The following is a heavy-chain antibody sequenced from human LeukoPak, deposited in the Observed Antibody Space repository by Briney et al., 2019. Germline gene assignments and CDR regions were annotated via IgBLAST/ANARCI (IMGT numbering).Heavy chain of an antibody. CDR2: VAHDGVNK. V-gene: IGHV3-30*19. CDR3: ARDWGASDWYNWFDP. Sequence: KSGGSLRLSCATSGFSLKAYAMHWLRQAPGKGLEWVATVAHDGVNKYYLDSVKGRFTISRDSSDTLDLQMNSLRPEDTAVYYCARDWGASDWYNWFDPWGQGTLVIVDS. CDR1: GFSLKAYA. D-gene: IGHD3-9*01. J-gene: IGHJ5*02.